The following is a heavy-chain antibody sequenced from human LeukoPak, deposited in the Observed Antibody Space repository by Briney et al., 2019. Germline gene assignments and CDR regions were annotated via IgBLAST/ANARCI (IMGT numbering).Heavy chain of an antibody. CDR1: DYTFTSYG. J-gene: IGHJ4*02. Sequence: GASVKVSCKASDYTFTSYGISWVRQAPGQGLEWMGWISPNSDNTNYAQNLQGRVTMTTDTSTSTAYMELRSLTSDDTAMYYCARGGSFAIAAARVYYFDYWGQGTLVTVSS. CDR2: ISPNSDNT. CDR3: ARGGSFAIAAARVYYFDY. V-gene: IGHV1-18*04. D-gene: IGHD6-13*01.